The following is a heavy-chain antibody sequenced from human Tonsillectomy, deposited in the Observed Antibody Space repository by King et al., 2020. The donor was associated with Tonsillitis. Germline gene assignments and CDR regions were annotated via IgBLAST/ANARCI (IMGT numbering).Heavy chain of an antibody. V-gene: IGHV3-21*01. CDR3: ARVLPPRSCYSVDY. J-gene: IGHJ4*02. Sequence: VQLVESGGGLVKPGGSLRLSCAASGFTFSSYSMNWVRQAPGKGLEWVSSISSSSSYIYYADSVKGRFTISRDNAKNSLYLQMNSLRAEDTAVYYCARVLPPRSCYSVDYWGQGILVTVSS. CDR1: GFTFSSYS. D-gene: IGHD2-15*01. CDR2: ISSSSSYI.